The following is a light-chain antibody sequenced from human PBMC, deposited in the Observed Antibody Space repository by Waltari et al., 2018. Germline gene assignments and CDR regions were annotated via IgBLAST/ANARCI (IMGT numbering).Light chain of an antibody. V-gene: IGKV1-12*01. CDR2: AAS. CDR1: QGLGTS. Sequence: DIQMTQSPSSVSTSVGDRVTLSCRASQGLGTSLAWYQQKPGNAPQLLIFAASTFQSVVPSRFIGSGSGTDFSRTINGLHPEHFATYYCQQAGSFPFTFGPGTKVDFK. J-gene: IGKJ3*01. CDR3: QQAGSFPFT.